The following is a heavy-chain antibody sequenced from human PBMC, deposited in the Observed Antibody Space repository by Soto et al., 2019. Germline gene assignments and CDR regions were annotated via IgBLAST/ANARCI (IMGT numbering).Heavy chain of an antibody. CDR1: GASITYGGYS. CDR2: INHLETT. Sequence: SETLSLTCTVSGASITYGGYSWSWIRQTPGKGLEWIGYINHLETTFYNPSFESRLSLSIDRAKNQFSLNLNSMSAADRAVYFCARGGGSDSFDYWGQGILVTSPQ. V-gene: IGHV4-30-2*01. D-gene: IGHD1-26*01. J-gene: IGHJ4*02. CDR3: ARGGGSDSFDY.